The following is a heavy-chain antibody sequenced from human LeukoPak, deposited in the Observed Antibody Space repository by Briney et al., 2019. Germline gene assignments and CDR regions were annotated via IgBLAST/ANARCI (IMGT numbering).Heavy chain of an antibody. J-gene: IGHJ3*02. D-gene: IGHD4-23*01. CDR3: ARSNMNTVDDAFDI. V-gene: IGHV1-8*03. CDR2: MNPNSGNT. Sequence: ASVKVSCKASGYTFTSYDINWVRQATGQGLEWMGWMNPNSGNTGYAQKFQGRVTITRNTSISTAYMELSSLRSEDTAVYYCARSNMNTVDDAFDIWGQGTMVTVSS. CDR1: GYTFTSYD.